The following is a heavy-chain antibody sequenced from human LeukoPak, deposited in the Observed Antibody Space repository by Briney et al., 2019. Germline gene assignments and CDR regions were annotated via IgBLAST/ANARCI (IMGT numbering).Heavy chain of an antibody. Sequence: PGGSLRLSCAASGFTFSDYYMSWIRQAPGKGLEWVSYISSSGSTIYYADSVKGPFTISRDNAKNSLYLQMNSLRAEDTAVYYCARTANVREYYYYYGMDVWGQGTTVTVSS. CDR1: GFTFSDYY. CDR2: ISSSGSTI. J-gene: IGHJ6*02. V-gene: IGHV3-11*01. CDR3: ARTANVREYYYYYGMDV.